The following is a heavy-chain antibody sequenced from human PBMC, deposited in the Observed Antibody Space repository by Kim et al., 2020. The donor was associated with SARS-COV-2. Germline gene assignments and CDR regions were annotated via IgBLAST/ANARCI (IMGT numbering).Heavy chain of an antibody. CDR1: GGTFSSYA. D-gene: IGHD3-3*01. CDR3: ARGTLRFLGEGWFDP. CDR2: IIPIFGTA. Sequence: SVKVSCKASGGTFSSYAISWVRQAPGQGLEWMGGIIPIFGTANYAQKFQGRVTITADESTSTAYMELSSLRSEDTAVYYCARGTLRFLGEGWFDPWGQGTLVTVSS. V-gene: IGHV1-69*13. J-gene: IGHJ5*02.